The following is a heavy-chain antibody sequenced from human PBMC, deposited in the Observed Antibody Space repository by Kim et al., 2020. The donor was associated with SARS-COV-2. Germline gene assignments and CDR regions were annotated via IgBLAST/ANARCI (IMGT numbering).Heavy chain of an antibody. Sequence: ASVKVSCKASGYTFTSYGISWVRQAPGQGLEWMGWISAYNGNTNYAQKLQGRVTMTTDTSTSTAYMELRSLRSDDTAVYYCARPYYDFWRDFRGDYYYYMDVWGKGTTVTVSS. CDR2: ISAYNGNT. V-gene: IGHV1-18*01. D-gene: IGHD3-3*01. CDR1: GYTFTSYG. CDR3: ARPYYDFWRDFRGDYYYYMDV. J-gene: IGHJ6*03.